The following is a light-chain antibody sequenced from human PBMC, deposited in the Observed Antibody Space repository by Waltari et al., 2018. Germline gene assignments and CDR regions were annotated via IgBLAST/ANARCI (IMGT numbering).Light chain of an antibody. Sequence: EIVLTQSPVTLSLSPGEIATLSCRASESLTTNFIAWYQQKPGQAPRLLIHGASIRATGISDFFSGSGSGTDFTLTISRLEPEDFAVYYCQHYGRSAITFGQGTRLDIK. CDR1: ESLTTNF. CDR3: QHYGRSAIT. J-gene: IGKJ5*01. V-gene: IGKV3-20*01. CDR2: GAS.